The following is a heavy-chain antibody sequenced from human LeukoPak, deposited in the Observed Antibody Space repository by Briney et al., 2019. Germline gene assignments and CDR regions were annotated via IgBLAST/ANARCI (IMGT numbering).Heavy chain of an antibody. CDR3: ALSPNQIWNDEG. Sequence: GASVKVSCKASGYTFTKYGIIWARLAPGQGLEWMGWISAGNGNTNYAQKLQGRVTMTTDTSTSTAYMEPSSLRSEDTAVYYCALSPNQIWNDEGWGQGTLVTVSS. CDR1: GYTFTKYG. V-gene: IGHV1-18*01. CDR2: ISAGNGNT. D-gene: IGHD1-1*01. J-gene: IGHJ4*02.